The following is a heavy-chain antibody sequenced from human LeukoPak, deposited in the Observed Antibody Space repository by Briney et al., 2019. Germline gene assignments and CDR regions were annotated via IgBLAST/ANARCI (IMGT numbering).Heavy chain of an antibody. CDR1: GYSFTSYW. D-gene: IGHD6-19*01. CDR2: IYPGDSDT. J-gene: IGHJ6*02. Sequence: GESLQISCKGSGYSFTSYWIGWVRQMPGKGLEWMGIIYPGDSDTRYSPSFQGQVTISADKSISTAYLQWSSLKASDTAMYYCAREGYSSGWSMTDYYGMDVWGQGTTVTVSS. V-gene: IGHV5-51*01. CDR3: AREGYSSGWSMTDYYGMDV.